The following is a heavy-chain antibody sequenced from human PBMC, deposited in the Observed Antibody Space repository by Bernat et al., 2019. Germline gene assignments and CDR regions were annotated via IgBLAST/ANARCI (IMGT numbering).Heavy chain of an antibody. D-gene: IGHD2-8*01. CDR2: ISHSGGT. CDR1: GDSISSSNW. V-gene: IGHV4-4*02. CDR3: AIENGRYYDY. J-gene: IGHJ4*02. Sequence: QVQLQESGAGRVKPGGTRSLTCAVSGDSISSSNWWGWVREPPGKGLGWIGGISHSGGTNYNPSLKSRVTMSLDNSKNQFALKLSSVSDADTAVYYCAIENGRYYDYWGQGTLVTVSS.